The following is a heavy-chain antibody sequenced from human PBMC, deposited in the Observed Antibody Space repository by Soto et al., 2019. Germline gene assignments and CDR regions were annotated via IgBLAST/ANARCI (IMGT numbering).Heavy chain of an antibody. D-gene: IGHD4-17*01. J-gene: IGHJ5*02. V-gene: IGHV1-8*01. CDR2: MNPNSGNT. CDR1: GYTFTSYD. Sequence: ASVKVSCKASGYTFTSYDINWVRQATGQGLEWIGWMNPNSGNTGYAQKFQGRVTMTRNTSINTAYMELSSLRSEDTAVYYCARRAQSPYGDYLIAWFDPWGQGTLVTVSS. CDR3: ARRAQSPYGDYLIAWFDP.